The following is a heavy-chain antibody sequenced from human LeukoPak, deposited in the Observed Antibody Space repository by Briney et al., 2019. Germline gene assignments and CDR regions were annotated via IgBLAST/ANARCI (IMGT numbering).Heavy chain of an antibody. V-gene: IGHV4-59*11. J-gene: IGHJ5*02. CDR1: GGAISSQY. CDR3: ARETRFDGDDRGSFFGL. Sequence: SETLSLTCEVSGGAISSQYWSWIRQPPGKGLEWIGYIFYSGSTNYNPSLKSRVIMSVDTSKSQFSLKLSAVTAADTAVYYCARETRFDGDDRGSFFGLWGQGAPVTVSA. CDR2: IFYSGST. D-gene: IGHD4-17*01.